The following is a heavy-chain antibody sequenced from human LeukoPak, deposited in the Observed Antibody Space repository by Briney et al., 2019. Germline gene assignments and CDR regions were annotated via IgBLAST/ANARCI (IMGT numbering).Heavy chain of an antibody. CDR1: GDFISNGGYY. Sequence: SQTLSLTCSLAGDFISNGGYYWSWIRQHPGKGLEWNGFIFFSRRTYYNPSLRSRLNISLDTSLNQFSLELRSVAAADTAVYYCGREGGDFGVSFDYWGQGILVTVSS. CDR2: IFFSRRT. J-gene: IGHJ4*02. CDR3: GREGGDFGVSFDY. D-gene: IGHD2-21*02. V-gene: IGHV4-31*03.